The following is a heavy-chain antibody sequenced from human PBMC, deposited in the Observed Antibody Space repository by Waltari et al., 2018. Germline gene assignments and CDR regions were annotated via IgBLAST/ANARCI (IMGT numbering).Heavy chain of an antibody. V-gene: IGHV4-31*03. CDR2: IYYSGRT. CDR3: ARETSYDSSGYYVDY. CDR1: GGSISSGGYY. Sequence: QVQLQESGPGLVKPSQTLSLTCTVSGGSISSGGYYWSWIRQHPGKGLEWIGYIYYSGRTYYNPSLKSRVTISVDTSKNQFSLKLSSVTAADTAVYYCARETSYDSSGYYVDYWGQGTLVTVSS. D-gene: IGHD3-22*01. J-gene: IGHJ4*02.